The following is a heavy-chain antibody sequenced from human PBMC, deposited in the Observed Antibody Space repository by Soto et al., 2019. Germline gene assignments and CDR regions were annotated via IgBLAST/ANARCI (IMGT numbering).Heavy chain of an antibody. CDR1: GGSLSSYY. CDR2: IYYSGST. CDR3: ARATVTDLYGYYYYMDV. D-gene: IGHD4-17*01. V-gene: IGHV4-59*01. J-gene: IGHJ6*03. Sequence: SETLSLTCTVSGGSLSSYYLSWIRQHTGKGLEWIGYIYYSGSTNYNPSLKSRVTISVDTSKNQFSLKLSSVTAADTAVYYCARATVTDLYGYYYYMDVWGKGTTVTVS.